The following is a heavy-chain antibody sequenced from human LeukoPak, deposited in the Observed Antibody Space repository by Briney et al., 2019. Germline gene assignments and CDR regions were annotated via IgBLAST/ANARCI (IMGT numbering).Heavy chain of an antibody. D-gene: IGHD3-16*01. V-gene: IGHV3-66*01. CDR1: GFTVSSNY. J-gene: IGHJ4*02. CDR2: IYSGGST. Sequence: PGGSQRLSYAASGFTVSSNYMSWVRQAPGKGLEWVSVIYSGGSTYYADSVKGRFTISRDNSKNTLYLQINSLRAEDTAVYYCARGRPLGFFDYWGQGTLVTVSS. CDR3: ARGRPLGFFDY.